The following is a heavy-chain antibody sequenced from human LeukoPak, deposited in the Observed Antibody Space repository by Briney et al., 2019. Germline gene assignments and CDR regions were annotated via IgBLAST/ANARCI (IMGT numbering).Heavy chain of an antibody. Sequence: PGGSLRLSCAASGFTFSSYAMSWVRQAPGKGLEWVSAISGSGGSTYYAGSVKGRFTISRDNSKNTLYLQMNSLRAEDTAVYYCAKPGYITSGWSDYWGQGALVTVST. CDR3: AKPGYITSGWSDY. CDR2: ISGSGGST. V-gene: IGHV3-23*01. CDR1: GFTFSSYA. J-gene: IGHJ4*02. D-gene: IGHD6-19*01.